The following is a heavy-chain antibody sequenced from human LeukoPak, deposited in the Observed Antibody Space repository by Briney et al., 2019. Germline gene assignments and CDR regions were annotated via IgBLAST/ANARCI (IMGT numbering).Heavy chain of an antibody. D-gene: IGHD3-10*01. V-gene: IGHV3-23*01. Sequence: GGSLRLSCAASGFTFSSYAMSWVRQAPGKGLEWVSAISGSGGSTYYADSVKGRFTISRDNSKNTLYLQMNNLRADDTAVYYCARSLRVRGVPDYMDVWGKGTTVTVSS. J-gene: IGHJ6*03. CDR3: ARSLRVRGVPDYMDV. CDR1: GFTFSSYA. CDR2: ISGSGGST.